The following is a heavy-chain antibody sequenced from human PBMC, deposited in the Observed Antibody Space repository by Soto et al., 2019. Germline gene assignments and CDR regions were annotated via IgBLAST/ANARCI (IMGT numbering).Heavy chain of an antibody. Sequence: ETLSLTCTVSGGSISSYYWSWIRQPPGKGLEWIGYIYYSGSTNYNPSLKSRVTISVDTSKNQFSLKLTSVTAADTAVYYCTRDNGYSYGYNLDHWGQGTLVTVSS. D-gene: IGHD5-18*01. J-gene: IGHJ4*02. CDR3: TRDNGYSYGYNLDH. CDR1: GGSISSYY. V-gene: IGHV4-59*01. CDR2: IYYSGST.